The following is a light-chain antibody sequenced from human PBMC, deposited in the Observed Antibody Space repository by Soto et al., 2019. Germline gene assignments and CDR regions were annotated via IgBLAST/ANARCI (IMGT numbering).Light chain of an antibody. CDR3: QSYDSSLRGV. CDR2: ANI. Sequence: QSVLTQPPSVSGAPGQRVTISCTGSNSDIGAGYDVHWYQQLPGTAPKLVIYANINRPSGVPDRFSASKSGTSASLAITGLRADDEADYYCQSYDSSLRGVFGTGTKLTVL. J-gene: IGLJ1*01. V-gene: IGLV1-40*01. CDR1: NSDIGAGYD.